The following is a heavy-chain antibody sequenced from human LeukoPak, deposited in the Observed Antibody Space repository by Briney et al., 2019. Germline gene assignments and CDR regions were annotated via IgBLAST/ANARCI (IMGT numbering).Heavy chain of an antibody. Sequence: GGSLRLSCAASGFTFSSYSMNWVRQAPGEGLEWVSSISSSSSYIYYADSVKGRFTISRDNAKNSLYLQMNSLRAEDTAVYYCARDPGIAVAGTFDYWGQGTLVTVSS. V-gene: IGHV3-21*01. CDR2: ISSSSSYI. CDR1: GFTFSSYS. J-gene: IGHJ4*02. D-gene: IGHD6-19*01. CDR3: ARDPGIAVAGTFDY.